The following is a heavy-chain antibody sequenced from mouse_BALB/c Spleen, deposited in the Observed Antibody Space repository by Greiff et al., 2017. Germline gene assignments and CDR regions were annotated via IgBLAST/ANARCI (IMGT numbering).Heavy chain of an antibody. Sequence: EVNLVESGGGLVKPGGSLKLSCAASGFAFSSYDMSWVRQTPEKRLEWVAYISSGGGSTYYPDTVKGRFTISRDNAKNTLYLQMSSLKSEDTAMYYCARHTTSYAMDYWGQGTSVTVSS. V-gene: IGHV5-12-1*01. J-gene: IGHJ4*01. CDR1: GFAFSSYD. CDR2: ISSGGGST. CDR3: ARHTTSYAMDY. D-gene: IGHD2-12*01.